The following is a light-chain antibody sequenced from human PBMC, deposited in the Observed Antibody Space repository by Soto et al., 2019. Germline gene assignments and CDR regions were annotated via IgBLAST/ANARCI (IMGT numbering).Light chain of an antibody. V-gene: IGKV1-6*01. CDR2: AAS. Sequence: AIQMTQSPSSLSASLGDRFTITCLASQDIRYGLSWYQQKPGKAPKLLIYAASSLQRGVPPRLSGSGSGPDFTITISSLQPEDFATYSCLQHSNYPWTFGQGTKVAIK. J-gene: IGKJ1*01. CDR3: LQHSNYPWT. CDR1: QDIRYG.